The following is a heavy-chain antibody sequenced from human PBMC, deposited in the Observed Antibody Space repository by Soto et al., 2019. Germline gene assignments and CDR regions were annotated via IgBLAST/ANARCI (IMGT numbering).Heavy chain of an antibody. CDR1: GFTFSRFE. Sequence: EVQLVESGGGLVQPGGSLRLSCAASGFTFSRFELHWVPQAPGKGLEWISYISSSGSTAYYASSVEGRFTISRDNANNSVSLPMDSLRAEDTALYSCTRAAWFPYLSFYWGQGALVTVSS. D-gene: IGHD3-10*01. CDR3: TRAAWFPYLSFY. CDR2: ISSSGSTA. V-gene: IGHV3-48*03. J-gene: IGHJ4*02.